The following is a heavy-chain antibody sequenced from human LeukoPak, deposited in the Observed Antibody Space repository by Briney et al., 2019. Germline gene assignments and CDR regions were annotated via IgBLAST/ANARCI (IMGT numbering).Heavy chain of an antibody. CDR1: GGTFTSYA. CDR2: FIPIFGTA. V-gene: IGHV1-69*13. D-gene: IGHD2-15*01. J-gene: IGHJ4*02. Sequence: SVKVSCKCSGGTFTSYAISWVRQAPGQGLEWMGGFIPIFGTANYAQKFQGRVTITADESTSTAYMELSSLRSEDTPVYYCAGAPDEVVAAQTDWGQGPLVTVSS. CDR3: AGAPDEVVAAQTD.